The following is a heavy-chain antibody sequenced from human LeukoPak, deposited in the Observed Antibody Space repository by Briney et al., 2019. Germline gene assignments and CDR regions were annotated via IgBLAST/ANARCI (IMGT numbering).Heavy chain of an antibody. CDR1: GFIFSNYG. CDR2: ISASGSAT. V-gene: IGHV3-23*01. CDR3: ARGAYYYED. Sequence: GGSLRLSCAASGFIFSNYGMNWVRQAPGKGLEWVAAISASGSATSYADSVRGWFTISRDNSKNTLYLQMNSLRAEDTAVYYCARGAYYYEDWGQGTLVTVSS. D-gene: IGHD3-22*01. J-gene: IGHJ4*02.